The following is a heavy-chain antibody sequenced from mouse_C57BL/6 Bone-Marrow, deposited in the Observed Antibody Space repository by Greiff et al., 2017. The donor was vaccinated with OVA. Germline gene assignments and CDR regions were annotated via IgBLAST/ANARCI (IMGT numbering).Heavy chain of an antibody. CDR3: ARPGDYDGDWFAY. J-gene: IGHJ3*01. V-gene: IGHV1-47*01. CDR1: GYTFTTYP. D-gene: IGHD2-4*01. Sequence: VQLQESGAELVKPGASVKMSCKASGYTFTTYPIEWMKQNHGKSLEWIGNFHPYNDDTKYNEKFKGKATLTVEKSSSTVYLELSRLTSDDSAVYFCARPGDYDGDWFAYWGQGTLVTVSA. CDR2: FHPYNDDT.